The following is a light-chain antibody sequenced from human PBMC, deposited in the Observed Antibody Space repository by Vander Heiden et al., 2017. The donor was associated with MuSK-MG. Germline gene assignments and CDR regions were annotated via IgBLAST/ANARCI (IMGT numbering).Light chain of an antibody. CDR2: DAS. Sequence: ELVLTQSPATLSLSPGERATLSCRASQSVSSYLAWYQQKPGQAPRLLIYDASNRATGIPARFSGSGYGTDFTLTISSREPEDFAVYYCQQHSNWPPYTFGQGTKVEIK. CDR3: QQHSNWPPYT. J-gene: IGKJ2*01. CDR1: QSVSSY. V-gene: IGKV3-11*01.